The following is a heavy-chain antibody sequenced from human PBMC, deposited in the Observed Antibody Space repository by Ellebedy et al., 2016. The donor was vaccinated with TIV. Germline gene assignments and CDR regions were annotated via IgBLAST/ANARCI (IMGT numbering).Heavy chain of an antibody. CDR2: IDWDDDK. D-gene: IGHD3-9*01. Sequence: SGPTLVKPTQTLTLTCTFPGFSLSTSGMCVSWIRQPPGKALEWLALIDWDDDKYYSTSLKTRLTISKDTSKNQVVLTMTNMDPVDTATYYCARMRGYDILTGRYYYGMDVWGQGTTVTVSS. CDR3: ARMRGYDILTGRYYYGMDV. V-gene: IGHV2-70*01. J-gene: IGHJ6*02. CDR1: GFSLSTSGMC.